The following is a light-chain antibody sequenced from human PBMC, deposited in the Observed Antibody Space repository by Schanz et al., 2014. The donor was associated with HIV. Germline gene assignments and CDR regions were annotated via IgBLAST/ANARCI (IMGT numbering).Light chain of an antibody. CDR1: QSISNN. V-gene: IGKV3-11*01. CDR2: DAS. CDR3: QQRYNLFT. J-gene: IGKJ4*01. Sequence: EIVMTQSPATLYVSPGEGATLSCRASQSISNNLAWYQHKPGQAPRLLIHDASNRATGIPARFSGSGSGTDFTLTISSLEPEDFAVYYCQQRYNLFTFGGGTKVEIK.